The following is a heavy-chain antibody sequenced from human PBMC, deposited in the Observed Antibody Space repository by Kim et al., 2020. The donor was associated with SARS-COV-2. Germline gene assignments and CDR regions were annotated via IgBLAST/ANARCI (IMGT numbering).Heavy chain of an antibody. J-gene: IGHJ4*02. D-gene: IGHD2-2*01. CDR2: IKTKSNGETT. CDR1: GFIFTNAW. CDR3: TVRGYCSSITYCPNKF. V-gene: IGHV3-15*01. Sequence: GGSLRLSCATSGFIFTNAWMSWVRQVPGKGLEWVGRIKTKSNGETTDYAAPVKDRFTISRDDSKNTVFLQMNSRKTEDTAVYFCTVRGYCSSITYCPNKFWGQGTLVSVSS.